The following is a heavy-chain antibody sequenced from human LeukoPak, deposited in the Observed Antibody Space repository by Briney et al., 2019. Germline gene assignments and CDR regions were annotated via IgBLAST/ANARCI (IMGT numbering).Heavy chain of an antibody. V-gene: IGHV3-30*04. Sequence: GGSLRLSCAASGFTFSSYAMHWVRQAPGKGLEWVAVISYDGSNKYYADSVKGRFTISRDNSKNMLYLQMNSLRAEDTAVYYCASSSRVTAIENYWGQGTLVTVSS. D-gene: IGHD2-21*02. CDR1: GFTFSSYA. J-gene: IGHJ4*02. CDR3: ASSSRVTAIENY. CDR2: ISYDGSNK.